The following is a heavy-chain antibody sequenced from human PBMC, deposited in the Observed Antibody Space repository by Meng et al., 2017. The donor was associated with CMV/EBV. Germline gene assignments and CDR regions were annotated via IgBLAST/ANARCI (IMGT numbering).Heavy chain of an antibody. CDR2: IYYSGST. CDR1: GYSISSGYY. CDR3: ARDPYPSYDFWSGPNPKYYYYGMDV. V-gene: IGHV4-61*01. D-gene: IGHD3-3*01. J-gene: IGHJ6*02. Sequence: SETLSLTCTVSGYSISSGYYWGWIRQPPGKGLEWIGYIYYSGSTNYNPSLKSRVTISVDTSKNQFSLKLSSVTAADTAVYYCARDPYPSYDFWSGPNPKYYYYGMDVWGQGTTVTVSS.